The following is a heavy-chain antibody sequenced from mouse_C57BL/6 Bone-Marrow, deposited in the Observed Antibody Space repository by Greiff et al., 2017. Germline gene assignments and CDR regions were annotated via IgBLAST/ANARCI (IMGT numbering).Heavy chain of an antibody. CDR3: ARRDGYYDFDY. D-gene: IGHD2-3*01. CDR2: IDPSDSET. J-gene: IGHJ2*01. CDR1: GYTFTSYW. Sequence: QVQLQQPGAELVRPGSSVKLSCKASGYTFTSYWMHWVKQRPIQGLEWIGNIDPSDSETHYNQKFKDKATLTVDQSSSTAYMQLSSLTSEDSAVYYCARRDGYYDFDYWGKGTTLTVSS. V-gene: IGHV1-52*01.